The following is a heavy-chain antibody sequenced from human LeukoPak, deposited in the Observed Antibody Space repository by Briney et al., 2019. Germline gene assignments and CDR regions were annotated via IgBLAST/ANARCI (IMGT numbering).Heavy chain of an antibody. J-gene: IGHJ4*02. CDR3: ARDATDYYDSSGYPSY. V-gene: IGHV1-69*04. Sequence: GASVKVSCKASGYTFTSYGISWVRQAPGQGLEWMGRIIPILGIANYAQKFQGRVTITADKSTSTAYMELSSLRSEDTAVYYCARDATDYYDSSGYPSYWGQGTLVTVSS. D-gene: IGHD3-22*01. CDR2: IIPILGIA. CDR1: GYTFTSYG.